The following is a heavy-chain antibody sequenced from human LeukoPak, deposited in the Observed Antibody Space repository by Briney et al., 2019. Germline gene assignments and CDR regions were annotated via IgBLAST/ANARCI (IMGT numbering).Heavy chain of an antibody. D-gene: IGHD3-10*01. J-gene: IGHJ5*02. V-gene: IGHV3-23*01. Sequence: GGSLRLSCAASGFTFGTYAMSWVRQAPGKGLEWVSAISISGDNTYYADSVKGRFTISRDNSKNTLYLQMNTLRAEDTAVYYCAKDRGGYRGWFDPWGQGTLVTVSS. CDR3: AKDRGGYRGWFDP. CDR2: ISISGDNT. CDR1: GFTFGTYA.